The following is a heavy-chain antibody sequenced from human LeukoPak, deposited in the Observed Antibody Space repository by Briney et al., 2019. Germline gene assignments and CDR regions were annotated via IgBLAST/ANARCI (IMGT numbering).Heavy chain of an antibody. CDR2: IYYSGST. J-gene: IGHJ4*02. V-gene: IGHV4-59*08. Sequence: SETLSLTCTVSGGSISSYYWSWIRQPPGKGLEWIGYIYYSGSTNYNPSLKSRVTISIDTSKNQFSLKLSSVTAADTAVYYCARLRVQNYGGNWGFDYWGQGTLVTVSS. CDR3: ARLRVQNYGGNWGFDY. D-gene: IGHD4-23*01. CDR1: GGSISSYY.